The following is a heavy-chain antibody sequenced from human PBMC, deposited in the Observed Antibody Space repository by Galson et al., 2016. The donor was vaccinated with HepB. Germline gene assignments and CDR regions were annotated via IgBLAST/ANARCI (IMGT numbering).Heavy chain of an antibody. CDR2: THPGDSDT. V-gene: IGHV5-51*01. J-gene: IGHJ3*02. CDR1: GYNFTNYW. Sequence: LKISCKGFGYNFTNYWIAWVRQMPGKGLEWMAITHPGDSDTRCSPSFQGQVTISVDKSISTAFLQWSSLKASDTGMYYCARQQWAQVPDDAFDIWGQGTMVTVSS. D-gene: IGHD2-8*01. CDR3: ARQQWAQVPDDAFDI.